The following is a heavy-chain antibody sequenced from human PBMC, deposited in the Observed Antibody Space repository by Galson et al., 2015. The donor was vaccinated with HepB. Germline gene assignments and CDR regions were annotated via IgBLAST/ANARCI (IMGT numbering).Heavy chain of an antibody. V-gene: IGHV1-69*13. J-gene: IGHJ4*02. CDR3: ARGGQLVLLTPLTFDY. CDR1: GGTFSSYA. Sequence: SVKVSCKASGGTFSSYAISWVRQAPGQGLEWMGGILPMFGEVNYAQKFQGRVTMTADESTSTAYMELSSLTSEDTAVYYCARGGQLVLLTPLTFDYWGQGTLVIVSS. CDR2: ILPMFGEV. D-gene: IGHD6-13*01.